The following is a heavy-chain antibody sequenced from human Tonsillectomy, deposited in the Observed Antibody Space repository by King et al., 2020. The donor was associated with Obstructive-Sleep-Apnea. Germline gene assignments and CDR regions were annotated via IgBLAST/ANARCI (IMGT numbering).Heavy chain of an antibody. D-gene: IGHD2-2*01. CDR3: ARDHCSSTTCYETY. CDR2: ISRSSSYI. Sequence: EVQLVESGGGLVKPGGSLRLSCAASGFTFSSYSMNWVRQAPGKGLEGVSSISRSSSYIYYGDSVKGRFTISRDNAKNSLYLQTNSLRAEDTAVYYCARDHCSSTTCYETYWGQGTLVTVSS. J-gene: IGHJ4*02. V-gene: IGHV3-21*01. CDR1: GFTFSSYS.